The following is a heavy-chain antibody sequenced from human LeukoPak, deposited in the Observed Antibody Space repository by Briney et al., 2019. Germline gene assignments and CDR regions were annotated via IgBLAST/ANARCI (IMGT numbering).Heavy chain of an antibody. J-gene: IGHJ4*02. V-gene: IGHV3-23*01. CDR1: GFTFSSYA. CDR3: AKVSSSSSKRDY. Sequence: GGSLRLSCAASGFTFSSYAMSWVRQAPGKGLEWVSAISGSGGSTYYADSVKGQFTISRDNSKNTLYLQMNSLRAEDTAVYYCAKVSSSSSKRDYWGQGTLVTVSS. CDR2: ISGSGGST. D-gene: IGHD6-6*01.